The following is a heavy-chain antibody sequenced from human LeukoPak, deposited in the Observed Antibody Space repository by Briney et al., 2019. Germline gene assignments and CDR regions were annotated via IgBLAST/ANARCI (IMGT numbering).Heavy chain of an antibody. J-gene: IGHJ6*03. Sequence: QPGGSLRLSCAASGFTFSSYWMHWVRQAPGKGLVWVSRINSDGSSTSYADSVKGRFTISRDNAKNSLYLQMNSLRAEDTAVYYCAREPGYCTNGVCFYYYYYYYMDVWGKGTTVTVSS. V-gene: IGHV3-74*01. D-gene: IGHD2-8*01. CDR2: INSDGSST. CDR1: GFTFSSYW. CDR3: AREPGYCTNGVCFYYYYYYYMDV.